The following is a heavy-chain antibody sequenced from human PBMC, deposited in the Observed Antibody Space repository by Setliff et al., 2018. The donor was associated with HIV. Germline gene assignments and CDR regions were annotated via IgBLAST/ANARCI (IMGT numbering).Heavy chain of an antibody. CDR3: ARVGSVGYFRFFDY. Sequence: SETLSLTCTVSRDSMSSETFYWSWVRKPAGKRLEWIGHISPSESTNCHPALKSRATISLDTSKNQVHLTLTSVTAADTAVYHCARVGSVGYFRFFDYWGQGTLVTVSS. V-gene: IGHV4-61*09. CDR1: RDSMSSETFY. J-gene: IGHJ4*02. D-gene: IGHD1-26*01. CDR2: ISPSEST.